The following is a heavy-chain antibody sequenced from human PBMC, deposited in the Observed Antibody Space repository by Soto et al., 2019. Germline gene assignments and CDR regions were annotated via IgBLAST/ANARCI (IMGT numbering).Heavy chain of an antibody. D-gene: IGHD3-10*01. J-gene: IGHJ5*02. CDR3: ATALWFGTQVEL. Sequence: QVQLQQWGAGLLKPSETLSLSCAVYGGYFNDNYYTWFRQPPGKGLEWIGEISRSGTTKYTPSLKSRASTSFATSKTHVPLKVTSVTAADTAVYYCATALWFGTQVELWGQGALVTVSS. CDR2: ISRSGTT. V-gene: IGHV4-34*01. CDR1: GGYFNDNY.